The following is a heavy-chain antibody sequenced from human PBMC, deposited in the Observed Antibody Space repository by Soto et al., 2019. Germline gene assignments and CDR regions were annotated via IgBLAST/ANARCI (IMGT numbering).Heavy chain of an antibody. CDR1: GFTFSRYW. CDR2: IKQDGSEK. V-gene: IGHV3-7*01. D-gene: IGHD4-17*01. Sequence: EVQLVESGGGLVQPGGSLRLSCTASGFTFSRYWMSWVRQAPGKGLEWVANIKQDGSEKYYVDSVKGRFTIARDNAKNSLCLQMNSLRAEDTAVYYCASHDYGDYASFDYWGQGTLVTVSS. J-gene: IGHJ4*02. CDR3: ASHDYGDYASFDY.